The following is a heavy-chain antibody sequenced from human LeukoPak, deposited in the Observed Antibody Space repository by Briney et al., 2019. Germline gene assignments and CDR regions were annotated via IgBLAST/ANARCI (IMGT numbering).Heavy chain of an antibody. Sequence: QPGGSLRLSCAASGFTFSNYAISWVRQAPGKGLEWVSGISGSSGSTYYADSVKGRFTISRDNSKNTLYLQMNSLRAEDTAVYYCAKSGFGESASYNWFDPWSQGTLVTVSS. D-gene: IGHD3-10*01. V-gene: IGHV3-23*01. CDR2: ISGSSGST. CDR1: GFTFSNYA. J-gene: IGHJ5*02. CDR3: AKSGFGESASYNWFDP.